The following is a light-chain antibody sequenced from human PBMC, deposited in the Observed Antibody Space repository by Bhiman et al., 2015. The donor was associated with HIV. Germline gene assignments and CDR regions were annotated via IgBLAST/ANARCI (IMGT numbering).Light chain of an antibody. V-gene: IGLV2-14*03. Sequence: QSALTQPASVSGSPGQSITISCTGTSSDVGGYNFVSWYQQHSGKAPKLMIYDVSKRPSGISNRFSGSKSARTASLTISGLQTEDEADYYCLSYDSSLNYYVFGTGTKVTVL. CDR3: LSYDSSLNYYV. CDR2: DVS. J-gene: IGLJ1*01. CDR1: SSDVGGYNF.